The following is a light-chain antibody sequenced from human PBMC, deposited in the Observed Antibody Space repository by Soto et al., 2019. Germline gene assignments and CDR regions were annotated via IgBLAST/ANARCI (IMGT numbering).Light chain of an antibody. CDR1: QGISSW. CDR2: AAS. Sequence: DIQMTQSSSSVSASVGDRVTITCRASQGISSWLDWYQQKPGKAPKLLIYAASRLQSGVPSRFSGSGSATDFSLTFSSLQPEDFATYYCQQANSFPLTFGGGTKVEIK. J-gene: IGKJ4*01. V-gene: IGKV1-12*01. CDR3: QQANSFPLT.